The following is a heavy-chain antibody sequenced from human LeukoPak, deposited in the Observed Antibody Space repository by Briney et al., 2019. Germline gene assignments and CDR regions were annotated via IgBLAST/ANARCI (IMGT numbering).Heavy chain of an antibody. Sequence: GGSLRLSCAASGFIFDDYATHWVRQAPGKGLEGVSGISWDSDSIDYADSVKGRFTISRDNAKNSLYLQMNSLRAEDTAVYYCASRGIVGRYNYGWDYGGQGPLVTVSS. CDR1: GFIFDDYA. V-gene: IGHV3-9*01. CDR3: ASRGIVGRYNYGWDY. CDR2: ISWDSDSI. J-gene: IGHJ4*02. D-gene: IGHD5-18*01.